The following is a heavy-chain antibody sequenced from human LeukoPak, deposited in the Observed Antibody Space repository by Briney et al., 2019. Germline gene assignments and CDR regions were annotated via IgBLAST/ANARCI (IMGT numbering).Heavy chain of an antibody. CDR1: GYSFTRKW. Sequence: GESLKISCQGSGYSFTRKWIGWVRQMPGKGLEWMGIIYPGDSDIRYSPSIQGQVTISANKSISTAYLQWSSLKASDTAMYYCVRLYGDYDWFDPWGQGTLVTVSS. V-gene: IGHV5-51*01. D-gene: IGHD4-17*01. J-gene: IGHJ5*02. CDR3: VRLYGDYDWFDP. CDR2: IYPGDSDI.